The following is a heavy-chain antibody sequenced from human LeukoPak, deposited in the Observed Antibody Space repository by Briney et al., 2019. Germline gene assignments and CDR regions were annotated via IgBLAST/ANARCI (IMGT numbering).Heavy chain of an antibody. CDR1: GFTFSSYA. D-gene: IGHD2-15*01. V-gene: IGHV3-23*01. J-gene: IGHJ4*02. CDR3: AKDLGDIVVVVAATRGVYFDY. CDR2: ISGSGGGT. Sequence: GGSLRLSCAASGFTFSSYAMSWVRQAPGKGLEWVSAISGSGGGTYYADSVKGRFTISRDNSKNTLYLQMNSLRAEDTAVYYCAKDLGDIVVVVAATRGVYFDYWGQGTLVTVSS.